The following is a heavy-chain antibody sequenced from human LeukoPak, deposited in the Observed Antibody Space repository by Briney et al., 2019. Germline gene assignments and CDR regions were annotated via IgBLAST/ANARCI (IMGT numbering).Heavy chain of an antibody. Sequence: GESLKISCKGSGYSFTSYWIGWVRQMPGKGLEWMGIIYPGDSDTRYSPSFQGQVTISADKSISTAYLQWSSLKASDTAMHCCARFYGDGYMGDYFDYWGQGTLVTVSS. J-gene: IGHJ4*02. D-gene: IGHD5-24*01. V-gene: IGHV5-51*01. CDR2: IYPGDSDT. CDR3: ARFYGDGYMGDYFDY. CDR1: GYSFTSYW.